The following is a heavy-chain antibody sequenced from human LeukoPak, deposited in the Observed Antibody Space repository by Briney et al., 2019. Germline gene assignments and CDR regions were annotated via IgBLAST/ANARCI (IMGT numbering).Heavy chain of an antibody. CDR3: ARDRQLLYYYYYMDV. J-gene: IGHJ6*03. D-gene: IGHD2-2*01. CDR2: IYTSGST. CDR1: GGSISSGSYY. Sequence: SETLSLTCTVSGGSISSGSYYWGWIRQPGGKGLEGIGRIYTSGSTNYNPSLKSRITISVDTSKNQFSLKLSSVTAADNAVYYCARDRQLLYYYYYMDVWGKGTTVTVSS. V-gene: IGHV4-61*02.